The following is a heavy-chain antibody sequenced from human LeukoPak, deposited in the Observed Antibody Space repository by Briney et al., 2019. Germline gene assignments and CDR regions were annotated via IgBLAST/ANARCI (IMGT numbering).Heavy chain of an antibody. D-gene: IGHD5-18*01. CDR2: IYSGGST. Sequence: GGSLRLSCAASGFTVSSNYMSWVRQAPGKGLEWVSVIYSGGSTYYADSVKGRFTISRDSSKNTLYLQMNSLRAEDTAVYYCARDPGYSYGPGNYGMDVWGKGTTVTVSS. CDR3: ARDPGYSYGPGNYGMDV. J-gene: IGHJ6*04. CDR1: GFTVSSNY. V-gene: IGHV3-53*01.